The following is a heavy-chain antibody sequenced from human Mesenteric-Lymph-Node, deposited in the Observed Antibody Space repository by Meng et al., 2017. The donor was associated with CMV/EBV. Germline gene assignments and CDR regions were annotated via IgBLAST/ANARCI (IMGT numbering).Heavy chain of an antibody. CDR1: GFTFDDYA. D-gene: IGHD6-13*01. J-gene: IGHJ4*01. V-gene: IGHV3-9*01. CDR3: AKVLTAAGPFDY. CDR2: ISWNGNII. Sequence: SLKISCAASGFTFDDYAMHWVRQAPGKGLEWVSSISWNGNIINYMDSVRGRFTISRDNAKNSLFLQMNSLRTKDTALYYCAKVLTAAGPFDYWGRGTLVTVSS.